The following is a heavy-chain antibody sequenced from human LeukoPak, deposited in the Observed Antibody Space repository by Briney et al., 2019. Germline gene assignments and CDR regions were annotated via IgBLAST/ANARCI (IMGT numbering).Heavy chain of an antibody. D-gene: IGHD6-19*01. CDR1: GGSISSYY. J-gene: IGHJ4*02. CDR2: IYYSGST. Sequence: SETLSLTCTVSGGSISSYYWSWIRQPPGKGLEWIGYIYYSGSTNYNPSLKSRVTISVDTSKNQFSLKLSSVTAADTAVYYCAKKRGSGWYYYFDYWGQGTLGTVSS. V-gene: IGHV4-59*12. CDR3: AKKRGSGWYYYFDY.